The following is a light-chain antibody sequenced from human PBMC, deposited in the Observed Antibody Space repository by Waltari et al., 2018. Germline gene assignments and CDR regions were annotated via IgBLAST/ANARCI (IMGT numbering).Light chain of an antibody. V-gene: IGLV2-14*03. J-gene: IGLJ2*01. CDR3: SSFTSSKTVI. Sequence: QSALTQPASVSGSPGQSITISCTGTNSDIGYYNYVSWYQQHPGKAPKLMIYDVSHRPSGSSNRFSGSKSVNAASLTISGLQAEDEADYYCSSFTSSKTVIFGGGTKLTVL. CDR1: NSDIGYYNY. CDR2: DVS.